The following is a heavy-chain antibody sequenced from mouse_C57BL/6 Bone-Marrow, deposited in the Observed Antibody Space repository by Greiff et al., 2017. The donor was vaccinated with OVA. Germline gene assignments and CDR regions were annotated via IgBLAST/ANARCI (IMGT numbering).Heavy chain of an antibody. V-gene: IGHV1-19*01. Sequence: EVQLQQSGPVLVKPGASVKMSCKASGYTFTDYYMNWVKQSHGKSLEWIGVINPYNGGTSYNQKFKGKATLTVDKSSSTAYMELNSLTSEDSAVYYCARGNFITTVVEAMDYWGQGTSVTVSS. J-gene: IGHJ4*01. CDR3: ARGNFITTVVEAMDY. D-gene: IGHD1-1*01. CDR2: INPYNGGT. CDR1: GYTFTDYY.